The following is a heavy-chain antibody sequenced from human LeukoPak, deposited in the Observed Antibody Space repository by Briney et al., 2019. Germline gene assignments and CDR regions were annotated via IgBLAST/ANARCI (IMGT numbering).Heavy chain of an antibody. D-gene: IGHD3-22*01. CDR3: ARGYYYDSSGYSPFDY. Sequence: SETLSLTCAVSGGSISSGGYSWSWIRQPPGKGLEWIGYIYHSGSTYYNPSLKSRVTISVDRSKNQFSLKLSSVTAADTAVYYCARGYYYDSSGYSPFDYWGQGTLVTVSS. V-gene: IGHV4-30-2*01. CDR2: IYHSGST. J-gene: IGHJ4*02. CDR1: GGSISSGGYS.